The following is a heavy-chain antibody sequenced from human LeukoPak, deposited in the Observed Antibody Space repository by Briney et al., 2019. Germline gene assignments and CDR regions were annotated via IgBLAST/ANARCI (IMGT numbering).Heavy chain of an antibody. Sequence: SSETLSLTCTVSIGSISSYYWSWIRQPPGAGLEWIGYIYYSGSTNCNPSLKSRVTISVDTSKNQFSLKLSSVTAADTAVYYCARTRPFDAFDIWGEGRMVTVSS. V-gene: IGHV4-59*01. CDR3: ARTRPFDAFDI. CDR1: IGSISSYY. CDR2: IYYSGST. J-gene: IGHJ3*02.